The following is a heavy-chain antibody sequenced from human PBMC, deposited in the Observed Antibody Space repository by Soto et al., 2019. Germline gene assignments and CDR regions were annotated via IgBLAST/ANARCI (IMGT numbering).Heavy chain of an antibody. D-gene: IGHD3-10*01. CDR1: GFTFNGYW. Sequence: PRGSLRLSCAASGFTFNGYWMSWARQAPGKGLGWVANIKEDGSEKYYVDSVRGRFTISRDNSKNTLYLQMNSLRAEDTAVYYCARGGYYGSGSYYNVHYLDYWGQGTLVTVSS. CDR2: IKEDGSEK. J-gene: IGHJ4*02. CDR3: ARGGYYGSGSYYNVHYLDY. V-gene: IGHV3-7*05.